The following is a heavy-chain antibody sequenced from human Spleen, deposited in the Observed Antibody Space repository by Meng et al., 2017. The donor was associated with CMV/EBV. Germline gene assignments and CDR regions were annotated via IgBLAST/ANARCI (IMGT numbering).Heavy chain of an antibody. V-gene: IGHV1-24*01. D-gene: IGHD1-26*01. CDR3: ATDPYRGATMGY. Sequence: CKVSGYNRTELSRHWVRQAPGKGLEWMGGFDPEDGETIYAQKFQGRVTMTEDTSTDTAYMELSSLRSEDTAVYYCATDPYRGATMGYWGQGTLVTVSS. J-gene: IGHJ4*02. CDR2: FDPEDGET. CDR1: GYNRTELS.